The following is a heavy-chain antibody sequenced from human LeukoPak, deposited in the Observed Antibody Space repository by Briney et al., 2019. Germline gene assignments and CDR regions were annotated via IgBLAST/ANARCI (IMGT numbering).Heavy chain of an antibody. CDR3: ARVPFWSVYPGVAPFGY. J-gene: IGHJ4*02. Sequence: SETLSLTCAVYGGSFSGYYWSWIRQPPGKGLEWIGEINHSGSTNYNPSLKSRVTISVDTSKNQFSLKLSSVTAADTAVYYCARVPFWSVYPGVAPFGYWGQGTWSPSPQ. CDR2: INHSGST. V-gene: IGHV4-34*01. CDR1: GGSFSGYY. D-gene: IGHD3-3*01.